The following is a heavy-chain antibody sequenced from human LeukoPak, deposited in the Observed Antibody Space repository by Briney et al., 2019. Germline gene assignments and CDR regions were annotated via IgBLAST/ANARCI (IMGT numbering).Heavy chain of an antibody. CDR1: GFTFSSYA. Sequence: GGSLRLSCAASGFTFSSYAMSWVRQAPGKGLEWVAVISYDGSNKYYADSVKGRFTISRDNSKNTLYLQMNSLRAEDTAVYYCARENGGKNDAFDIWGQGTMVTVSS. J-gene: IGHJ3*02. CDR2: ISYDGSNK. V-gene: IGHV3-30*04. D-gene: IGHD4-23*01. CDR3: ARENGGKNDAFDI.